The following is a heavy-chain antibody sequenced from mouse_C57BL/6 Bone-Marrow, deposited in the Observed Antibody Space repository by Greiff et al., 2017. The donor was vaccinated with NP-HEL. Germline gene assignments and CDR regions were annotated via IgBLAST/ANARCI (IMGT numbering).Heavy chain of an antibody. CDR1: GFTFSDFY. J-gene: IGHJ4*01. Sequence: EVKVVESGGGLVQSGRSLRLSSATSGFTFSDFYMEWVRQAPGKGLEWIAASRNKANDYTTEYSASVKGRFIVSRDTSQSILYLQMNALRAEDTAIYYCARDARRSYAMDYWGQGTSVTVSS. CDR2: SRNKANDYTT. V-gene: IGHV7-1*01. CDR3: ARDARRSYAMDY.